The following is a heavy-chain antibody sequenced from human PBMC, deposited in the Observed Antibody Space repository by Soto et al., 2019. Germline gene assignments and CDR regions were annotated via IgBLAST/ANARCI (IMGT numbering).Heavy chain of an antibody. CDR1: GFTFSSYA. D-gene: IGHD3-3*01. V-gene: IGHV3-23*01. Sequence: GGSLRLSCAASGFTFSSYAMSWVRQAPGKGLEWVSAISGSGGSTYYADSVKGRFTISRDNSKNTLYLQMNSLRAEDTAVYYCAKDHLWSDFWSYGSIDYWGQGTLVTVSS. J-gene: IGHJ4*02. CDR2: ISGSGGST. CDR3: AKDHLWSDFWSYGSIDY.